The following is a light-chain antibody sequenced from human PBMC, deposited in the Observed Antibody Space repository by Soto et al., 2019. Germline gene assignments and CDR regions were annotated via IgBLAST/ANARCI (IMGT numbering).Light chain of an antibody. CDR3: LLSYHGALNVL. CDR2: DTD. J-gene: IGLJ2*01. V-gene: IGLV7-46*01. CDR1: TGAVTSSHY. Sequence: QAVVTQEPSLTVSPGGTVTLTCGSSTGAVTSSHYPYWLQQKPGQAPRTLIYDTDNKHSWTPARFSGSLLGDKAALTLSGAQPEDGADYCCLLSYHGALNVLFGGGTQLTVL.